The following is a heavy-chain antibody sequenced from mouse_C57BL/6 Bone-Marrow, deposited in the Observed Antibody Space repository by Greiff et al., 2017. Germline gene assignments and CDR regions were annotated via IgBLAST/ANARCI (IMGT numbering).Heavy chain of an antibody. CDR1: GYTFTSYG. CDR3: ARYYYGSSYAMDY. Sequence: VQLQQSGAELARPGASVKLSCKASGYTFTSYGISWVKQRTGQGLEWIGEIYPRSGNTYYNEKFKGKATLTAGKSSSTAYMELRSLTSEDSAVYFCARYYYGSSYAMDYWGQGTSVTVSS. D-gene: IGHD1-1*01. V-gene: IGHV1-81*01. J-gene: IGHJ4*01. CDR2: IYPRSGNT.